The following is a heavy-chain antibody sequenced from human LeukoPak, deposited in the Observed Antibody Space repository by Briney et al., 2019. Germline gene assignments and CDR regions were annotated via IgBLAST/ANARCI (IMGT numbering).Heavy chain of an antibody. V-gene: IGHV3-23*01. D-gene: IGHD3-22*01. CDR2: FSGPGKT. CDR1: GFTLSNSA. Sequence: GGSLRLSCAASGFTLSNSAMSWVRQAPGKGLEWVSGFSGPGKTYYADSVKGRFTISRDNSKNTLYLQMNSLRAEDTAVYYCAKDYYDSSGSAFDYWGQGTLVTVSS. J-gene: IGHJ4*02. CDR3: AKDYYDSSGSAFDY.